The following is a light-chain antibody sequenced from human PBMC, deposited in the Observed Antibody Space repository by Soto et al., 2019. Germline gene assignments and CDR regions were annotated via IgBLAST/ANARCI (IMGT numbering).Light chain of an antibody. CDR1: SSNIGSNT. CDR2: SNN. V-gene: IGLV1-44*01. CDR3: VAWDDSLNGYVV. Sequence: QSVLTQPPSAYGTPGQRVTISCSGSSSNIGSNTVNWYQQLPGTAPKLVIYSNNQRPSGVPDRFSGSKSGTSASLAISGLQSEDEADYYCVAWDDSLNGYVVFGGGTK. J-gene: IGLJ2*01.